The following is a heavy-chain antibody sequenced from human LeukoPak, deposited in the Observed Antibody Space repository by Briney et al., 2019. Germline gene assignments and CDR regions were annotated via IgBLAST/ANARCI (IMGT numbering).Heavy chain of an antibody. CDR3: ARLYGAAGYWYFDL. CDR2: IYYSGST. Sequence: PSETLSLTCTVSGGSISSYYWSWLRQPPGKGLEWIGYIYYSGSTNYNPSLKSRVTISVDTSKNQFSLKLSSVTAADTAVYYCARLYGAAGYWYFDLWGRGTLVTVSS. D-gene: IGHD6-13*01. CDR1: GGSISSYY. V-gene: IGHV4-59*08. J-gene: IGHJ2*01.